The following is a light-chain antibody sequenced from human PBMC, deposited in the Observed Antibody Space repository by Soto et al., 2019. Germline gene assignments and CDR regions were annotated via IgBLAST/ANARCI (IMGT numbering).Light chain of an antibody. Sequence: SSELTQPPSVSLAPGQTARITCGGNNIGSKTVHWYQQKPGEAPVLVVYDDSDRPSGIPERFSGSNSGNTATLTISRVEAGDEADYYCQVWDGTSDHWVFGGGTKLTVL. CDR2: DDS. CDR1: NIGSKT. CDR3: QVWDGTSDHWV. V-gene: IGLV3-21*02. J-gene: IGLJ3*02.